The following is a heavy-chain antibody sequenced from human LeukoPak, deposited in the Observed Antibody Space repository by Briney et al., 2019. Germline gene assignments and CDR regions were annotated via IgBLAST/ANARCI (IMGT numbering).Heavy chain of an antibody. CDR1: GCSISSYY. CDR2: IDDSGIA. V-gene: IGHV4-59*08. Sequence: SETLSLTCTVSGCSISSYYWSWIRQPPGRGLEWIAYIDDSGIARDNPSLNSRATISVDTSKNQFSLRLSSVTAADTAVYYCARHVTGYCSGGTCPYYFDYWGQGTLVTVSS. CDR3: ARHVTGYCSGGTCPYYFDY. J-gene: IGHJ4*02. D-gene: IGHD2-15*01.